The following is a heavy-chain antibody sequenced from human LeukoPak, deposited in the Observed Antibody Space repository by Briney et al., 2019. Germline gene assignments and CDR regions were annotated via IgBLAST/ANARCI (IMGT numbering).Heavy chain of an antibody. CDR1: GYIFSNYC. J-gene: IGHJ4*02. V-gene: IGHV5-51*01. CDR3: TRREYNDYWTAFPF. Sequence: GESLKISCKTSGYIFSNYCIAWVRQTPGEGLEWMGIIYPHDFNVKYSPSFQGHVTISVYKSVSTAYLQWNTLKASDTATYFCTRREYNDYWTAFPFWGQGTEVAVSS. D-gene: IGHD2/OR15-2a*01. CDR2: IYPHDFNV.